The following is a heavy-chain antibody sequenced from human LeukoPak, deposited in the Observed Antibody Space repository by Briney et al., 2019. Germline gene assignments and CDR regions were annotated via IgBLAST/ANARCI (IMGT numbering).Heavy chain of an antibody. J-gene: IGHJ4*02. CDR3: ARDVFWRGSDY. V-gene: IGHV4-59*01. CDR2: IYYSGST. Sequence: PSETLFLTCTVSGGSISSYYWSWIRQPPGKGLEWIGYIYYSGSTNYNPSLKSRVTISVDTSKNQFSLKLTSVTVADTAVYYCARDVFWRGSDYWGQGTLVTVSS. D-gene: IGHD3-3*01. CDR1: GGSISSYY.